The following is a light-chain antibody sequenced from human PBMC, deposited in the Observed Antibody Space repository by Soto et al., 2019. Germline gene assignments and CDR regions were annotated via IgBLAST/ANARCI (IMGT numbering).Light chain of an antibody. V-gene: IGLV2-8*01. Sequence: SALTQPPSASGSPGQSVTISCTGTSGDIAGYNYVSWYQQHPGKAPKLLIYEVSKRPSGVPDRFSGSKSGNTASLTVSAPQAEDEAEYYCSTYVGTNTLVFGGGTKLTVL. J-gene: IGLJ2*01. CDR2: EVS. CDR3: STYVGTNTLV. CDR1: SGDIAGYNY.